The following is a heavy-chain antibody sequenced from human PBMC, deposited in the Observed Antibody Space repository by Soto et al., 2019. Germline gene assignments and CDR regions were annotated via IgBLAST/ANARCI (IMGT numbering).Heavy chain of an antibody. Sequence: GASVKVSCKASGYTFTGYYMHWVRQAPGQGLEWMGWINPNSGGTNYAQEFQGWVTMTRDTSISTAYMELSRLRSDDTAVYYCARGVGSSSWYVSRYYYYGMDVWG. V-gene: IGHV1-2*04. D-gene: IGHD6-13*01. CDR3: ARGVGSSSWYVSRYYYYGMDV. CDR2: INPNSGGT. CDR1: GYTFTGYY. J-gene: IGHJ6*02.